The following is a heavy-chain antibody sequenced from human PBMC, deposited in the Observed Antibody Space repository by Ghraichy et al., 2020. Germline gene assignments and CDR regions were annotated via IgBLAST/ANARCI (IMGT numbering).Heavy chain of an antibody. Sequence: SETLSLTCAVSGGSISSGGYSWSWIRQPPGKGLEWIGYIYHSGSTYYNPSLKSRVTISVDRSKNQFSLKLSSVTAADTAVYYCARADLYGEFDPWGQGSLVTVSS. CDR2: IYHSGST. J-gene: IGHJ5*02. V-gene: IGHV4-30-2*01. CDR1: GGSISSGGYS. CDR3: ARADLYGEFDP. D-gene: IGHD4-17*01.